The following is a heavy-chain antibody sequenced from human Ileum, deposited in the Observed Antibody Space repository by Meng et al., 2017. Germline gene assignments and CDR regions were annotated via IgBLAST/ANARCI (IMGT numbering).Heavy chain of an antibody. Sequence: VQLQKWGAGLLKPSETLSLPCAVCGGSFSGYYWSWIRQPPGKGLEWIGEINHSGSTNYNPSLKSRVTISVDTSKNQFSLKLSSVTAADTAVYYCARGGGRYGPDFDYWGQGTLVTVSS. D-gene: IGHD3-16*01. CDR3: ARGGGRYGPDFDY. J-gene: IGHJ4*02. V-gene: IGHV4-34*01. CDR2: INHSGST. CDR1: GGSFSGYY.